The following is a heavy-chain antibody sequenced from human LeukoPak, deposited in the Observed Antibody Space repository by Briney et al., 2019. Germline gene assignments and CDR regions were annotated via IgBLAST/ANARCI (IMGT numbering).Heavy chain of an antibody. J-gene: IGHJ4*02. Sequence: GASVKVSCKASGYTFTSYGISWVRQAPGQGLEWMGWISAYNGNTNYAQKLQGRVTMTTDTSTSTAYMELRRLRSDDTAVYYCARVPGWLFQQGGDYWGQGTLVTVSS. CDR2: ISAYNGNT. CDR1: GYTFTSYG. CDR3: ARVPGWLFQQGGDY. D-gene: IGHD3-9*01. V-gene: IGHV1-18*01.